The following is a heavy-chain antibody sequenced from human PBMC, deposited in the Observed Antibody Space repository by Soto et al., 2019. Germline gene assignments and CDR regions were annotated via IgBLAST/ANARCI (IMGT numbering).Heavy chain of an antibody. Sequence: KGMEWVSVIYSGGSTYYADSVKGRFTISRDNSENTLYLQMNSLRAEDTAFYYCARQILGYFICCSGNPRGIIYYCGLGDVVPVS. V-gene: IGHV3-66*04. D-gene: IGHD2-15*01. J-gene: IGHJ1*01. CDR2: IYSGGST. CDR3: ARQILGYFICCSGNPRGIIYY.